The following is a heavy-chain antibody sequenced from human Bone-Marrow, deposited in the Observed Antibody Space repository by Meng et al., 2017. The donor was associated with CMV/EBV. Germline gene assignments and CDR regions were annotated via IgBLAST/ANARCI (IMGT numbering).Heavy chain of an antibody. V-gene: IGHV1-8*01. J-gene: IGHJ6*02. CDR2: MNPNSGNT. D-gene: IGHD4-11*01. Sequence: ASVKVSCKASGYTFTSYDINWVRQATGQGLEWMGWMNPNSGNTGYAQKFQGRVTMTRNTSISTAYMELSRLRSDDTAVYYCARDQVSTVTTEPKNNGMDVRGQGTTVTVSS. CDR3: ARDQVSTVTTEPKNNGMDV. CDR1: GYTFTSYD.